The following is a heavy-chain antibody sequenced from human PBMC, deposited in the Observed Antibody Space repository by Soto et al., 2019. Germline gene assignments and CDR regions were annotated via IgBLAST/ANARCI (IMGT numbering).Heavy chain of an antibody. D-gene: IGHD4-17*01. Sequence: SVKVSCKASGFTFTSSAMQWVRQARGQRLEWIGWIVVGSGNTNYAQKFQERVTITRDMSTSTAYMELSSLRSEDTAVYYCARLRGYGDYEAYYFDYWGQGTLVTVSS. CDR2: IVVGSGNT. CDR3: ARLRGYGDYEAYYFDY. CDR1: GFTFTSSA. V-gene: IGHV1-58*02. J-gene: IGHJ4*02.